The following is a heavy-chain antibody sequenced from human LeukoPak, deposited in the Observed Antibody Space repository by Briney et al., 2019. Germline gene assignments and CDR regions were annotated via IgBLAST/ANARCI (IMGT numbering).Heavy chain of an antibody. CDR3: AKDSVVPKSIAVAGTSDY. V-gene: IGHV3-30*18. Sequence: PGGSLRLSCAASGFTFSSYGMHWVRQAPGKGLEWVAVISYDGSNKYYADSVKGRFTISRDNSKNTLYLQMNSLRAEDTAVYYCAKDSVVPKSIAVAGTSDYWGQGTLVTVSS. D-gene: IGHD6-19*01. CDR1: GFTFSSYG. CDR2: ISYDGSNK. J-gene: IGHJ4*02.